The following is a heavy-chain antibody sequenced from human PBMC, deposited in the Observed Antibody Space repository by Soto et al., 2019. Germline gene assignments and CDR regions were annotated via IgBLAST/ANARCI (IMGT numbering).Heavy chain of an antibody. CDR1: GFTFSNAW. CDR3: TTELRWDDAFDI. CDR2: IKSKTDGGTT. D-gene: IGHD1-26*01. J-gene: IGHJ3*02. Sequence: GGSLRLSCAASGFTFSNAWMSWVRQAPGKGLEWVVRIKSKTDGGTTDYAAPVKGRFTISRDDSKNTLYLQMNSLKTEDTAVYYCTTELRWDDAFDIWGQGTMVTVSS. V-gene: IGHV3-15*01.